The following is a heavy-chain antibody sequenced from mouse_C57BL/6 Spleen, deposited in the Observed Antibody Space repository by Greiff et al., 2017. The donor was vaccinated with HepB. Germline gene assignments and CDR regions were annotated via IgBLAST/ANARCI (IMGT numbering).Heavy chain of an antibody. J-gene: IGHJ1*03. CDR1: GFTFSDYG. D-gene: IGHD2-2*01. Sequence: EVQLVESGGGLVKPGGSLKLSCAASGFTFSDYGMHWVRQAPEKGLEWVAYISSGSSTIYYADTVKGRFTISRDNAKNTLFLQMTSLRSEDTAMYYCEIYYGYDVDWYFDVWGTGTTVTVSS. V-gene: IGHV5-17*01. CDR3: EIYYGYDVDWYFDV. CDR2: ISSGSSTI.